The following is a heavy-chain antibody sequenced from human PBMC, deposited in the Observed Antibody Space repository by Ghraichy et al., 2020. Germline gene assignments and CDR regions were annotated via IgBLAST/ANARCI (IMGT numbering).Heavy chain of an antibody. Sequence: SQTLSLTCAVYGGSFSGYYWSWIRQPPGKGLEWIGEINHSGSTNYNPSLKSRVTISVDTSKNQFSLKVSSVTAADTAVYYCASAGYSSSSWKDKSHPWGQGTLVTVSS. CDR1: GGSFSGYY. V-gene: IGHV4-34*01. J-gene: IGHJ5*02. CDR3: ASAGYSSSSWKDKSHP. D-gene: IGHD6-13*01. CDR2: INHSGST.